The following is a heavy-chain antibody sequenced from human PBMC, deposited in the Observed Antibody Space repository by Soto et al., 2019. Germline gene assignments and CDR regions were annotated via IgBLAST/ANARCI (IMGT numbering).Heavy chain of an antibody. CDR3: ARASDDYSNSPEYHFDY. V-gene: IGHV1-69*13. Sequence: SVKVSCKASGGTFSSYAISWVRQAPGQGLEWMGGIIPIFGTANYAQKFQGRVTITADESTSTAYMELSSLRSEDTAVYYCARASDDYSNSPEYHFDYWGKGTLVPVSS. CDR1: GGTFSSYA. D-gene: IGHD4-4*01. J-gene: IGHJ4*02. CDR2: IIPIFGTA.